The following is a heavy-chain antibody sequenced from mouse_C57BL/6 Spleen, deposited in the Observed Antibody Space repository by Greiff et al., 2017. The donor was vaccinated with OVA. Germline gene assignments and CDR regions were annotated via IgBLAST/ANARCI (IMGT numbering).Heavy chain of an antibody. Sequence: VQVVESGPGLVAPSQSLSITCTVSGFSLTSYGVHWVRQPPGKGLEWLVVIWSDGSTTYNSALKSRLSISKDNSKSQVFLKMNSLQTDDTAMYYCARFYYDYDGAWFAYWGQGTLGTVSA. J-gene: IGHJ3*01. CDR3: ARFYYDYDGAWFAY. D-gene: IGHD2-4*01. V-gene: IGHV2-6*03. CDR1: GFSLTSYG. CDR2: IWSDGST.